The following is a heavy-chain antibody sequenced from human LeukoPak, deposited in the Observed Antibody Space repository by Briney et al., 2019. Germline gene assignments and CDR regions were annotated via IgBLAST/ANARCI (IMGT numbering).Heavy chain of an antibody. CDR2: IYSGGST. D-gene: IGHD1-1*01. Sequence: QPGGSLRLSCAASGFTVSSNHMSWVRQAPGKGLGWVSVIYSGGSTDYADSVKGRFTISRDNSKNTLYLQMNSLRAEDTAVYHCARGPAGYNWGQGTLVTVSS. J-gene: IGHJ4*02. CDR1: GFTVSSNH. V-gene: IGHV3-53*01. CDR3: ARGPAGYN.